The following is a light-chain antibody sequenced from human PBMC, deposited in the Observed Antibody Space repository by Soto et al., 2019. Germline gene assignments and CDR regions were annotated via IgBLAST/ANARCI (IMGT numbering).Light chain of an antibody. V-gene: IGKV1-5*03. CDR2: KAS. Sequence: IQMTQSPSTLSASVGDRVTITCRASESISSWLAWYQQRPGKAPKLLIYKASSLESGVPSRFSGSGSGTEFTLTISSLQSEDFAVYYCQHYNNWPPWTFGQGTKVDIK. J-gene: IGKJ1*01. CDR1: ESISSW. CDR3: QHYNNWPPWT.